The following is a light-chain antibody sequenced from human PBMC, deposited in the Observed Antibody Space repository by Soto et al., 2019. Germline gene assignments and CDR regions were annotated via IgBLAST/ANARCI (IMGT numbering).Light chain of an antibody. J-gene: IGKJ5*01. CDR3: QQYNTYST. CDR2: DAS. Sequence: IDIAESRSTLSASGGDSVTITCRASQNIRNWLAWYQQKPGKAPNPLIYDASSLKSGVPARFSGSGSGTEFTLTISSLQPDDFATYYCQQYNTYSTFGQGTRLEIK. V-gene: IGKV1-5*01. CDR1: QNIRNW.